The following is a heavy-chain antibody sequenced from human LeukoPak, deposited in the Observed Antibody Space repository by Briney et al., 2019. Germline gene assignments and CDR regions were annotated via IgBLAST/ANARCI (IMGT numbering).Heavy chain of an antibody. D-gene: IGHD3-22*01. V-gene: IGHV3-74*01. CDR2: INSDGSFT. CDR1: GFTFSRYW. CDR3: ARDPNYDSSGYPFDY. Sequence: GGSLRLSCAASGFTFSRYWMHWVRQAPGKGLVWVSRINSDGSFTTYADSVEGRFTISRDNAKNTLYLQMNSLRADDTAVYYCARDPNYDSSGYPFDYWGQGTLVTVSS. J-gene: IGHJ4*02.